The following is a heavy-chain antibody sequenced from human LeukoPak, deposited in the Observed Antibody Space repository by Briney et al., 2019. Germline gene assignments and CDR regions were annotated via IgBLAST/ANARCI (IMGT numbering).Heavy chain of an antibody. Sequence: PGGSLRLSCAVSGFTFSNYVMSWVRQAPGKGLEWVSGISGSGDSTYYADSVKGRFTISRDNSKNTLYLQMNSLRAEDTAVYYCAREEGERWLQLVDYWGQGTLVTASS. V-gene: IGHV3-23*01. D-gene: IGHD5-24*01. CDR3: AREEGERWLQLVDY. CDR2: ISGSGDST. J-gene: IGHJ4*02. CDR1: GFTFSNYV.